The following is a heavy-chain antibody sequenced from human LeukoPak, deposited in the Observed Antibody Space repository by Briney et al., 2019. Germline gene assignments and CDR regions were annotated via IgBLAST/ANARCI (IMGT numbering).Heavy chain of an antibody. CDR2: INPNSGGT. J-gene: IGHJ2*01. CDR3: PRHPGMVTNGLYFDL. D-gene: IGHD4-23*01. CDR1: GYTFTFYY. V-gene: IGHV1-2*02. Sequence: ASVKVSCKASGYTFTFYYMHWVRQAPGQGLEYMGWINPNSGGTNYAQKFQGRVTMTRDTSITTAYMELSRLSSDDTAEYYLPRHPGMVTNGLYFDLWGGGALVTVSS.